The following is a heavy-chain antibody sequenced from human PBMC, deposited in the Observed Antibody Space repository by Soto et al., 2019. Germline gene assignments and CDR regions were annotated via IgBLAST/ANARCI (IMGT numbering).Heavy chain of an antibody. J-gene: IGHJ4*02. CDR3: TLVRTTVTTL. CDR2: IYWDNDK. Sequence: QITLKESGPTLVKPTQTLTLTCTFSGFSLSSTGVGMGWIRQSPRKALEWLGVIYWDNDKRYNPSLNSRLSITKDTSKNQVVLMMTNMDPVDTATYYCTLVRTTVTTLWGQGILVTVSS. V-gene: IGHV2-5*02. D-gene: IGHD4-17*01. CDR1: GFSLSSTGVG.